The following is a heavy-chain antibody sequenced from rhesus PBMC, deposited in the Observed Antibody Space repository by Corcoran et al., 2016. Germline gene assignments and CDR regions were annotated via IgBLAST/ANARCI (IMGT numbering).Heavy chain of an antibody. D-gene: IGHD4-23*01. CDR3: ARDSPYRDKYFDL. V-gene: IGHV1S2*01. CDR1: GYTFTDYY. J-gene: IGHJ2*01. CDR2: INPYNGNT. Sequence: QVQLVQSGAEVKKPGSSVKVSCKASGYTFTDYYMHGARQAPRPGLEWMGWINPYNGNTTYAQKFQGRVAMTRDTSTSTAYMGLSSLRSEDTAVYYCARDSPYRDKYFDLWGPGTPITISS.